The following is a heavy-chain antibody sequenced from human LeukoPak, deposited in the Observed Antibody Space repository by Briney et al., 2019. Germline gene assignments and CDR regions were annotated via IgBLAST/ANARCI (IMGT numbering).Heavy chain of an antibody. J-gene: IGHJ4*02. CDR1: GYXFTGYY. Sequence: ASVKVSCKASGYXFTGYYIHWVRQAPGQGLEWMGWINPNSGGTNYAQKFQGRVTMTRDTSINTAYMELSRLRSDDTAVYYCARDTLWNYYGSGSYSYFDYWGQGTLVTVSS. CDR3: ARDTLWNYYGSGSYSYFDY. V-gene: IGHV1-2*02. D-gene: IGHD3-10*01. CDR2: INPNSGGT.